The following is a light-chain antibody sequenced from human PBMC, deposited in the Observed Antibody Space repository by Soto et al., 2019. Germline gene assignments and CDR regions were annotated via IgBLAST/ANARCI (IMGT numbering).Light chain of an antibody. CDR1: QSISTF. Sequence: DIQMTQSPSSLSASVGDRVSVTCRASQSISTFLNWYQQRPGEAPKLLIYAASSLQSGVPSRFSGSGSGADFTLTIVSLQPEDFATYYCQQSYTTPRTFGQGTKVEVK. CDR3: QQSYTTPRT. V-gene: IGKV1-39*01. CDR2: AAS. J-gene: IGKJ1*01.